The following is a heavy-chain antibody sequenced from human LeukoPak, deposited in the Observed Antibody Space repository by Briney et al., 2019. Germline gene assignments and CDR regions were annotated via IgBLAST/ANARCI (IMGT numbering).Heavy chain of an antibody. V-gene: IGHV3-23*01. D-gene: IGHD3-3*01. CDR1: GFTFSTYA. CDR2: ITGSGGAT. J-gene: IGHJ4*02. CDR3: AKEITIFGVVIAADFDY. Sequence: GGSLRLSCAASGFTFSTYAVNWVRQAPGKGLEWVSAITGSGGATYYADSVKGRFTISRDNSKNTLYLQMNSLRAEDTAVYYCAKEITIFGVVIAADFDYWGQGTLVTVSS.